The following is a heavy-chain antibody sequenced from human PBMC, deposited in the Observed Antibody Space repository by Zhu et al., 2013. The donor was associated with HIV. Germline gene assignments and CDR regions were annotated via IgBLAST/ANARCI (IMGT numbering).Heavy chain of an antibody. CDR2: IIPIFGTA. D-gene: IGHD3-3*01. CDR3: ARARNGGTNYDFWTDYYYGMDV. J-gene: IGHJ6*02. Sequence: QVQLVQSGAEVKKPGSSVKVSCKASGGTFSSYAISWVRQAPGQGLEWMGGIIPIFGTANYAQKFQGRVTITADESTSTAYMELSSLRSEDTAVYYCARARNGGTNYDFWTDYYYGMDVWGQGTTVTVSS. V-gene: IGHV1-69*01. CDR1: GGTFSSYA.